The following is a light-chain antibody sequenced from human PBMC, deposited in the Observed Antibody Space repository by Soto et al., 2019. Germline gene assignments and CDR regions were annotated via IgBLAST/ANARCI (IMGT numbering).Light chain of an antibody. CDR2: RAS. V-gene: IGKV3-15*01. CDR1: QSVKTY. CDR3: QQYNTWPPRYT. Sequence: EIVMTQSPAILSVSPGGRATLSCRASQSVKTYLAWYQHKPGQPPRLLIYRASSRATGIPARFSGSGSGTEFSLPISSLQSEDFAIYYCQQYNTWPPRYTFGQGTKLEL. J-gene: IGKJ2*01.